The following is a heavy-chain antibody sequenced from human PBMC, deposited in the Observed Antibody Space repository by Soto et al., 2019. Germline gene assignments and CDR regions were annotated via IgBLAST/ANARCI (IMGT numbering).Heavy chain of an antibody. V-gene: IGHV1-3*01. J-gene: IGHJ5*02. CDR2: INAGIGDT. D-gene: IGHD3-22*01. Sequence: GQRLEWMGWINAGIGDTEYSEKFQGRVTLTRDTSASTAYMELSSLKSEDTAVYYCARPYDRSGYHRLGSWGQGTLVTVSS. CDR3: ARPYDRSGYHRLGS.